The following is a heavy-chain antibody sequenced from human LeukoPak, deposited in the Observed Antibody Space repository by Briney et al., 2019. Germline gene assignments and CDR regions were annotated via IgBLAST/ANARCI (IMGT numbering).Heavy chain of an antibody. J-gene: IGHJ4*02. D-gene: IGHD6-19*01. CDR1: GYTFTSYY. CDR3: ARSRSSGWHDF. Sequence: GASVTVSFKASGYTFTSYYMHWVRQAPGQGLEWMGIINPSGGSTTFAQEFQGRVTMTRDASTSTVYLELSGLRSEDTAVYYCARSRSSGWHDFWGQGTLVIVSS. CDR2: INPSGGST. V-gene: IGHV1-46*01.